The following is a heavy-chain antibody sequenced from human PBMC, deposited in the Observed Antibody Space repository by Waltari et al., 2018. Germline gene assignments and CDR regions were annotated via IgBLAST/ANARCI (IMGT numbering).Heavy chain of an antibody. J-gene: IGHJ4*02. CDR3: ATDRYYYDSSGYYSQNFFDY. V-gene: IGHV1-69-2*01. CDR2: VDPEDGET. Sequence: PGKGLEWMGRVDPEDGETIYAEKFQGRVTITADTSTDTAYMELSSLRSEDTAVYYCATDRYYYDSSGYYSQNFFDYWGQGTLVTVSS. D-gene: IGHD3-22*01.